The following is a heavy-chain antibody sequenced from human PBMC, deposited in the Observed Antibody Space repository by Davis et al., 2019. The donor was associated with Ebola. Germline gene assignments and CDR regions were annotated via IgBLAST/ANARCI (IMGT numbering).Heavy chain of an antibody. CDR3: AKVHPPTTVTTGWFDP. Sequence: GEFLKIPCAASGFIFSSYAMSWVRQAPGKGLEWVSSISVRSITYHADSVKGRFTISRDNSKNTLYLQMNSLRAEDTAVYYCAKVHPPTTVTTGWFDPWGQGTLVTVAS. CDR1: GFIFSSYA. V-gene: IGHV3-23*01. CDR2: ISVRSIT. D-gene: IGHD4-17*01. J-gene: IGHJ5*02.